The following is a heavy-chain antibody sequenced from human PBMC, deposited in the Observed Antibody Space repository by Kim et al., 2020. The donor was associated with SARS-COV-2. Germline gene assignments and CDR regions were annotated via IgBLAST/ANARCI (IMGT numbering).Heavy chain of an antibody. CDR1: GSSIGIGYY. D-gene: IGHD3-10*01. V-gene: IGHV4-38-2*01. J-gene: IGHJ3*01. Sequence: SETLSLNCSVSGSSIGIGYYWAWIRQPPGGGLEWIGSISHSSHTYYNSSLQSRVTMSVDRSKNLFSLMLTSVTAADTAMYFCARQLAGSSVNFEVWGRGT. CDR2: ISHSSHT. CDR3: ARQLAGSSVNFEV.